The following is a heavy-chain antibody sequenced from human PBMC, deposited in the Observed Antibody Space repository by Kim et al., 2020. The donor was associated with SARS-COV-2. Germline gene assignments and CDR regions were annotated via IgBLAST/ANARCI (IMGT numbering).Heavy chain of an antibody. CDR3: ARSKEITMIVVDAFDI. V-gene: IGHV3-21*01. J-gene: IGHJ3*02. Sequence: VKGRFTISRDNAKNSLYLQMNSLRAEDTAVYYCARSKEITMIVVDAFDIWGQGTMVTVSS. D-gene: IGHD3-22*01.